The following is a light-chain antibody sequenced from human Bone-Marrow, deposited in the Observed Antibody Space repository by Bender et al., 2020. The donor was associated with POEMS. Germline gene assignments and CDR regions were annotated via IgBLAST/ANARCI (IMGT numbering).Light chain of an antibody. J-gene: IGLJ3*02. CDR1: KSDIGRSNY. CDR3: SSYTSSNTVL. V-gene: IGLV2-14*03. Sequence: QSALTQAASVSGSPGQSITISCTGTKSDIGRSNYVSWYQHHPGKAPKLMIYDVTNRPSGISNRFSGSKSGNTASLTISGLQAEDEAHYYCSSYTSSNTVLFGGGTKLTVL. CDR2: DVT.